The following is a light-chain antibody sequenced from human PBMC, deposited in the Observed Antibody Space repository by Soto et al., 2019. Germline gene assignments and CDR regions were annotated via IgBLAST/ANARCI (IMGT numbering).Light chain of an antibody. V-gene: IGKV1-5*03. Sequence: DIQMTQSPSTLSASVGDRVTITCWASQSISTWLAWYQQEPGKAPKLLIHKASSLQSGVPSRFSGSGSGTDFTLTISSLHPDEFATYYCQQYNSYSPTFGQGTRVEIK. CDR1: QSISTW. CDR2: KAS. J-gene: IGKJ1*01. CDR3: QQYNSYSPT.